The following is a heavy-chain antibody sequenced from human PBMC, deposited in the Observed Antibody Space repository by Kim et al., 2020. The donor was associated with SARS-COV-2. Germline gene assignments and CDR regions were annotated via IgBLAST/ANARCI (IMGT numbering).Heavy chain of an antibody. CDR2: ISYDGSNK. D-gene: IGHD6-13*01. Sequence: GSLRLSCAASGFTFSSYGMHWVRQAPGKGLEWVAVISYDGSNKYYADSVKGRFTISRDNSKNTLYLQMNSLRAEDTAVYYCAKEYSSPRRGADYYYGMDVWGQGTTVTVSS. J-gene: IGHJ6*02. V-gene: IGHV3-30*18. CDR3: AKEYSSPRRGADYYYGMDV. CDR1: GFTFSSYG.